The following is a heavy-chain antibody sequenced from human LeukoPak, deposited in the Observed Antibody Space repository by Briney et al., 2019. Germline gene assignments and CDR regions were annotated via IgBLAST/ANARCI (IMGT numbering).Heavy chain of an antibody. CDR2: IYSGGRT. J-gene: IGHJ4*02. Sequence: GGSLRLSCAASGFTVSSNYMSWVRQAPGKGLEWVSVIYSGGRTYYADSLKGRFTISRDNSKNTLYLQMNSLRAEDTAVYYCTRDSLFGVVSESNGPFDYWGQGTLVAVSS. D-gene: IGHD3-3*02. CDR1: GFTVSSNY. CDR3: TRDSLFGVVSESNGPFDY. V-gene: IGHV3-66*02.